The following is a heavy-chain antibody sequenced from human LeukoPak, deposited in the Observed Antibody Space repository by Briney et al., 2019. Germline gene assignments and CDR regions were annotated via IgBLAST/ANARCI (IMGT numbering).Heavy chain of an antibody. CDR3: ARSSVGTCFDY. V-gene: IGHV3-74*01. J-gene: IGHJ4*02. Sequence: GGSLRLSCAASGFTFSSHWMHWVRQAPGKGLVWVSRIKSDGSSTAYADSVKGRFTISRDNAKDTLHLQMNSLRAEDTAVYYCARSSVGTCFDYWGQGTLVTVCS. CDR1: GFTFSSHW. CDR2: IKSDGSST. D-gene: IGHD1-1*01.